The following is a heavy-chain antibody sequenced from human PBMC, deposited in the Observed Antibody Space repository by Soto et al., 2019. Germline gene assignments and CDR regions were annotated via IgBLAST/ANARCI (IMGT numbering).Heavy chain of an antibody. V-gene: IGHV3-43*01. J-gene: IGHJ6*02. CDR1: GFTFDDYT. D-gene: IGHD1-7*01. CDR2: ISWDGGST. Sequence: GGSLRLSCAASGFTFDDYTMHWVRQAPGKGLEWVSLISWDGGSTYYADSVKGRFTISRDNSKNSLYLQMNSLRTEDTALYYCAKDISSKLELLSYGMDVWGQGTTVTVSS. CDR3: AKDISSKLELLSYGMDV.